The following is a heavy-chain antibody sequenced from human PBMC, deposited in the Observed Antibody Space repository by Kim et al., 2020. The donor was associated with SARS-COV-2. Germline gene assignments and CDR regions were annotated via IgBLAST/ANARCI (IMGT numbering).Heavy chain of an antibody. Sequence: DSVKGRFTISRDNSKNTLYLQMNSLRAEDTAVYYCARDRAPEVVVGYFQHWGQGTLVTVSS. J-gene: IGHJ1*01. V-gene: IGHV3-30*01. D-gene: IGHD2-15*01. CDR3: ARDRAPEVVVGYFQH.